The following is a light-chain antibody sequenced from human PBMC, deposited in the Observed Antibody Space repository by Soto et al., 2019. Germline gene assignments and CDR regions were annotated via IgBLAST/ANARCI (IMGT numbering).Light chain of an antibody. CDR2: XXX. Sequence: QSVLTQPPSASGSPGQSVTISCTGTSSDIGGYNYVSWYQQHPGKAPKLLXXXXXXRPSGVSFRFSGSKSGNTASLTISGLQAEDEADYYCCSYTSSTTYVFGPGTKVTVL. V-gene: IGLV2-14*01. J-gene: IGLJ1*01. CDR3: CSYTSSTTYV. CDR1: SSDIGGYNY.